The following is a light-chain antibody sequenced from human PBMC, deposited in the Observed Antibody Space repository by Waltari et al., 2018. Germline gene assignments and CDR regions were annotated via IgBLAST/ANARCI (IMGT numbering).Light chain of an antibody. J-gene: IGKJ2*01. Sequence: DIQMTQSPSTLSASVGDRVTITCRASQRISNWFAWYQQKPGKAPKLQIYKASSLESGVPSRFSGSGSGTEFTLTISSLQPDDFATYYCQQYNGLYTFGQGTKLEIK. CDR3: QQYNGLYT. V-gene: IGKV1-5*03. CDR1: QRISNW. CDR2: KAS.